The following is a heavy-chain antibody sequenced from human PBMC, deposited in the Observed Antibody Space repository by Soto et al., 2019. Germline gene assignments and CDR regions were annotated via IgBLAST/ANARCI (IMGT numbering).Heavy chain of an antibody. CDR1: GFSFSTYW. V-gene: IGHV3-74*01. CDR2: IKGDGSET. D-gene: IGHD5-18*01. J-gene: IGHJ4*02. CDR3: VKDRHRTATDY. Sequence: GGSLSLSGAASGFSFSTYWMHWVRQAPGNGLVWVSRIKGDGSETNYADSVKGRFTISRDNARNTLDLQMNSLRSEDTAVYYCVKDRHRTATDYWGQGTLVTVSS.